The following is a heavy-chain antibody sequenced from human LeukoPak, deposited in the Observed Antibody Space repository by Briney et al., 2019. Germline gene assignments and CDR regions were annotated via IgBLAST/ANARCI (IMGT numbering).Heavy chain of an antibody. CDR2: IIPIFGTA. CDR1: GGTFSSYA. Sequence: ASVKVSCKASGGTFSSYAISWVRQAPGQGLEWMGGIIPIFGTANYAQKFQGRVTITADESTSTAYMELSSLRSEDTAVYYCARGSDIAMVEFDYWGQGTLVTVSS. V-gene: IGHV1-69*13. J-gene: IGHJ4*02. D-gene: IGHD5-18*01. CDR3: ARGSDIAMVEFDY.